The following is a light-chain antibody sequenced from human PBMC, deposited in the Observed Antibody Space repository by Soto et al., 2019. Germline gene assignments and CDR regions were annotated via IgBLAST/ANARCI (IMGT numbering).Light chain of an antibody. CDR1: SSDVGTYDF. CDR2: DVS. V-gene: IGLV2-11*01. Sequence: QSVLTQPRSVSWSPGQSVTISCTVTSSDVGTYDFVSWYQQHPGKAPRLMIFDVSERPSGVPDRFSGSKSGNTASLTISGLQAEDEADYYCCLYAVTFYVFGTGTRSPS. J-gene: IGLJ1*01. CDR3: CLYAVTFYV.